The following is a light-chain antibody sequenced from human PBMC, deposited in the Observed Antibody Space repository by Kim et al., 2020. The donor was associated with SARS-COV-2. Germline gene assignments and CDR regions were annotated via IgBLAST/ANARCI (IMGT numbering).Light chain of an antibody. CDR2: GAS. J-gene: IGKJ1*01. V-gene: IGKV3D-15*01. CDR1: QGISTN. Sequence: EIVVTQSPVTLSVSPGERATLSCRASQGISTNLAWYHHKPGQAPRLLISGASTRATGIPARFSGGGSGAEFTLTISSLQSEDFGIYYCQQYHNWPPTFGQGTQVDIK. CDR3: QQYHNWPPT.